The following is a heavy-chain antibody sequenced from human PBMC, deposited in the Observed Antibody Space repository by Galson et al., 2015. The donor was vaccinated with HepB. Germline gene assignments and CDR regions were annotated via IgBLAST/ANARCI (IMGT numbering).Heavy chain of an antibody. V-gene: IGHV4-59*02. CDR1: GGAVSRYY. Sequence: ETLSLTCTVSGGAVSRYYWSWIRQHPGKGLEWIEYIYYSGSANYNPSLKSRFTISVVTSKNQFSLKLSSVTAADTAVYYCARAGCGSSTSCYAEEGRLLDYWGQGTLVTVSS. J-gene: IGHJ4*02. D-gene: IGHD2-2*01. CDR3: ARAGCGSSTSCYAEEGRLLDY. CDR2: IYYSGSA.